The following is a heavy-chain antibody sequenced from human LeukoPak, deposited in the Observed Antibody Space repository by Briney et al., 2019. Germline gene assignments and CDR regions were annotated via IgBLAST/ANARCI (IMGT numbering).Heavy chain of an antibody. CDR1: GYSFTRKW. CDR2: IFPGDSDT. Sequence: GESLKISCKGSGYSFTRKWIGWVRQMPGKGLEWMAFIFPGDSDTRYRPSFQGQVTISADKSISTAYLQWSSLKASDTAMYYCVSQSLPYYDVLTGYQGECDYWGQGTLVTVSS. V-gene: IGHV5-51*01. J-gene: IGHJ4*02. D-gene: IGHD3-9*01. CDR3: VSQSLPYYDVLTGYQGECDY.